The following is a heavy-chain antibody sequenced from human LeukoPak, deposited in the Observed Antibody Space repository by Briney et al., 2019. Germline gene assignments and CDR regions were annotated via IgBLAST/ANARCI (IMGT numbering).Heavy chain of an antibody. Sequence: PGGSLRLSCAASGTYWMHWVRQAPGKGLVWVSHINSDGSWTGYADSVKGRFTISRDNSKNTLYLQMNSLRAEDTAVYYCARASEPTYYDYVWVDYWGQGTLVTVSS. CDR2: INSDGSWT. CDR3: ARASEPTYYDYVWVDY. D-gene: IGHD3-16*01. CDR1: GTYW. J-gene: IGHJ4*02. V-gene: IGHV3-74*01.